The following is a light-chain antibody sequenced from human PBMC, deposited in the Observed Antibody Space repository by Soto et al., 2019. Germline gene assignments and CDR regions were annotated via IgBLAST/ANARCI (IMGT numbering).Light chain of an antibody. CDR2: GAS. V-gene: IGKV3-20*01. CDR1: QSVSSN. J-gene: IGKJ1*01. Sequence: EIVLTQSPATLSLSPGERATLSCRASQSVSSNLAWYQQKPGQAPRLLIGASTRATGIPDRFSDSGSGTDFTLTISRLEPEDFAVYYCQQFAASPRTFGQGTKVDI. CDR3: QQFAASPRT.